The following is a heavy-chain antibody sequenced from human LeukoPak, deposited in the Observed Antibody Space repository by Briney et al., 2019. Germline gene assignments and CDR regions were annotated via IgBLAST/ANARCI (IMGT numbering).Heavy chain of an antibody. J-gene: IGHJ4*02. CDR1: GGSISSSSYY. CDR2: IYYSGST. Sequence: SETLSLTCTVSGGSISSSSYYWGWIRQPPGKGLEWIGSIYYSGSTYYNPSLKSRVTISVDTSKNQFSLKLSSVTDADTAVYYCARERPRNYYGSGQFDYWGQGTLVTVSS. CDR3: ARERPRNYYGSGQFDY. D-gene: IGHD3-10*01. V-gene: IGHV4-39*07.